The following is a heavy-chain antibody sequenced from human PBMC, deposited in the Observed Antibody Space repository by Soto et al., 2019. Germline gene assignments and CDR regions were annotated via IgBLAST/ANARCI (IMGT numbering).Heavy chain of an antibody. D-gene: IGHD3-22*01. CDR1: GYSFTSYW. CDR2: IYPGDSDT. Sequence: GESLKISCKGSGYSFTSYWIGWVRQMPGKGLEWMGIIYPGDSDTRYSPSFQGQVTISADKSISTAYLQWSSLKASDTAMYYCAILRKYYYESSAYYFDYWGQGTLVTISS. CDR3: AILRKYYYESSAYYFDY. V-gene: IGHV5-51*01. J-gene: IGHJ4*02.